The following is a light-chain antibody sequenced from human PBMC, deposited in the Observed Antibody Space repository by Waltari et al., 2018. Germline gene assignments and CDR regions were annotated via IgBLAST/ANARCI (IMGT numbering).Light chain of an antibody. CDR3: QQYGGSPLYT. V-gene: IGKV3-20*01. J-gene: IGKJ2*01. CDR1: QSVSSSY. CDR2: ATS. Sequence: ELVFTQSRGPLSLSPGQDATLSCRISQSVSSSYLGWYQQTPGQAPRLLIYATSSRAAGIPDKFSASASGTDFTLTISRLEPEDFAVYYCQQYGGSPLYTFGQGTKLEI.